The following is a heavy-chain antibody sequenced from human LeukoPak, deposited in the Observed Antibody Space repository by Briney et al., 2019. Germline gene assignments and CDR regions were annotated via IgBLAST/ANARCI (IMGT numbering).Heavy chain of an antibody. CDR2: ISSSSSNI. Sequence: PGGSLRLSCAASGFTFSTYSMNWVRQAPGKGLEWVSYISSSSSNIYYADSVKGRFTISRDNSKNTLYLQMNSLRAEDTAVYYCAREGYYGSGPQYYYYMDVWGKGTTVTISS. CDR1: GFTFSTYS. V-gene: IGHV3-48*01. CDR3: AREGYYGSGPQYYYYMDV. D-gene: IGHD3-10*01. J-gene: IGHJ6*03.